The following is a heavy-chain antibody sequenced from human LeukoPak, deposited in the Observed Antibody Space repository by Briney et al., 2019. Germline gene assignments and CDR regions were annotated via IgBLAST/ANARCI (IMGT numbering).Heavy chain of an antibody. CDR1: GFTFSSYS. J-gene: IGHJ4*02. CDR2: LYSGGST. CDR3: ARAEWDLIYGY. Sequence: PGGSLRLSCAASGFTFSSYSMNWVRQAPGKGLEWVSVLYSGGSTFYADSVKGRFTISRDNAKNTLYLQMNSLRAEDTAVYYCARAEWDLIYGYWGQGTLVTVSS. D-gene: IGHD1-26*01. V-gene: IGHV3-66*01.